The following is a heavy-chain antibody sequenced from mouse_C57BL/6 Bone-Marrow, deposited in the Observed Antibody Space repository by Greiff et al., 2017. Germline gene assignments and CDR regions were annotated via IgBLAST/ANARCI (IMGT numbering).Heavy chain of an antibody. D-gene: IGHD1-1*01. J-gene: IGHJ3*01. CDR1: GYTFTSYW. CDR2: IDPSDSSI. Sequence: QVQLKQPGAELVRPGTSVKLSCTASGYTFTSYWMHWVKQRPGQGLEWIGVIDPSDSSINYTQKFKGKATMTVDTSSSTAYMQLSSLTSEISAVXYCARILRLFAYWGQGTLVTVSA. V-gene: IGHV1-59*01. CDR3: ARILRLFAY.